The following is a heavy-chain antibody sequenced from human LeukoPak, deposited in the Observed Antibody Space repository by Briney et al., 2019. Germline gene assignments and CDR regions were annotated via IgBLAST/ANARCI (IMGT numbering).Heavy chain of an antibody. CDR1: GYTFTGYY. J-gene: IGHJ4*02. Sequence: ASVKVSCKASGYTFTGYYMHWVRQAPGQGLEWMGWINPNSGGTNYAQKFQGRVTMTRDTSISTAYMELSRLRSDDTAVYYCARAPPESEWEPFFDYWGQGTLVTVSS. CDR3: ARAPPESEWEPFFDY. D-gene: IGHD1-26*01. CDR2: INPNSGGT. V-gene: IGHV1-2*02.